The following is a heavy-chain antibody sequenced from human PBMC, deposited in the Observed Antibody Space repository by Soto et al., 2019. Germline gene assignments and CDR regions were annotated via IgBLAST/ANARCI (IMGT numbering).Heavy chain of an antibody. CDR3: ARGIAARRFYYYYGMDV. CDR2: IYYSGST. J-gene: IGHJ6*02. D-gene: IGHD6-6*01. CDR1: GGSISSYY. Sequence: QVQLQESGPGLVKPSETLSLTCTVPGGSISSYYWSWIRQPPGKGLEWIGYIYYSGSTNYNPSLKSRVSISVDTSKNQFSRKLSSVTAADTAVYYCARGIAARRFYYYYGMDVWGQGTTVTVSS. V-gene: IGHV4-59*01.